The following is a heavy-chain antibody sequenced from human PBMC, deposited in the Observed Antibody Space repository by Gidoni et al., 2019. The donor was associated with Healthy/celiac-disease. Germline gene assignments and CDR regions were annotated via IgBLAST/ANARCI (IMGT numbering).Heavy chain of an antibody. CDR2: IYHSGST. J-gene: IGHJ6*02. CDR3: ARETQQLVQGMDV. D-gene: IGHD6-13*01. CDR1: GGSISSSHG. Sequence: QVQLQESRPGLVTPSGTLSLTRAVSGGSISSSHGWRWVRQPPGKGLEWFGEIYHSGSTNSNPTLKSRVTISVDKYKNQFCLKLSSVTAADTAVDYCARETQQLVQGMDVWGQGTTVTVSS. V-gene: IGHV4-4*02.